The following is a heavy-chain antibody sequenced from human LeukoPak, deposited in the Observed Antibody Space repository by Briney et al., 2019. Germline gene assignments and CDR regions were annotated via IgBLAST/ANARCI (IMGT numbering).Heavy chain of an antibody. Sequence: GGSLRLSCAASGFTLSAYWMHWVRQVPGKGLVWVSRINNDGTATFFADSVKGRFTISRDNAKNTLYLQTDSLRAEDTAMYYCAREILEPGKTHEYWGQGTLVTVSS. CDR1: GFTLSAYW. D-gene: IGHD1-1*01. J-gene: IGHJ4*02. V-gene: IGHV3-74*01. CDR2: INNDGTAT. CDR3: AREILEPGKTHEY.